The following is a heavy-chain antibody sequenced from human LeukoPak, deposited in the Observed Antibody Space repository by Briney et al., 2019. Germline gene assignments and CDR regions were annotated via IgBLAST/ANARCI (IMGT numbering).Heavy chain of an antibody. D-gene: IGHD3-22*01. CDR2: ISSSSSYI. Sequence: GGSLRLSCAASGFTFSSYSMNWVRQAPGKGLEWVSSISSSSSYIYYADSVKGRFTISRDNAKNSLHLQMNSLRAEDTAVYYCARDHSPLSTMIVVVRYFDYWGQGTLVTVSS. J-gene: IGHJ4*02. CDR3: ARDHSPLSTMIVVVRYFDY. CDR1: GFTFSSYS. V-gene: IGHV3-21*01.